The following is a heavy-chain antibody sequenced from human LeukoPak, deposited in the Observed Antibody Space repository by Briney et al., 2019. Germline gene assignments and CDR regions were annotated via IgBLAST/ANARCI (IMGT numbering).Heavy chain of an antibody. CDR2: IYYSGST. Sequence: SETLSLTCAVYGGSISSYYWSWIRQPPGKGLEWIGYIYYSGSTNYNPSLKSRVTISVDTSKNQFSLKLSSVTAADTAVYYCAKSSPYPMDVWGKGTTVTVSS. D-gene: IGHD2-2*01. J-gene: IGHJ6*03. CDR1: GGSISSYY. V-gene: IGHV4-59*01. CDR3: AKSSPYPMDV.